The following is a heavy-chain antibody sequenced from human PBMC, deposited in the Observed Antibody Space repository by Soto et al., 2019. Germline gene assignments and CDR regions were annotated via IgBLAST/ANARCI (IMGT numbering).Heavy chain of an antibody. J-gene: IGHJ3*02. CDR3: TIGSWSGEVFDI. CDR1: GGTFSTYS. CDR2: IIPLLGIA. V-gene: IGHV1-69*02. D-gene: IGHD2-21*01. Sequence: QVQLVQSGAEVKKPGSSLKVSCKDSGGTFSTYSMFWVRQAPGQGLEWMGRIIPLLGIATYAQKFQGRVTITAEKTTITAYMELDSLRSEETALYYCTIGSWSGEVFDIWGQGTMVTVSS.